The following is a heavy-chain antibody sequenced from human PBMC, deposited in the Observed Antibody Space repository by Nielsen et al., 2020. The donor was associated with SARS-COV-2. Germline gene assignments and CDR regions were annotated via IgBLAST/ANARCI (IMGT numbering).Heavy chain of an antibody. CDR3: ARLGTAAGLDY. CDR1: GFTSSSYG. Sequence: GGSLRLSCAASGFTSSSYGMHWVRQAPGKGLEWVAVIWYDGSNKYYADSVKGRFTISRDNSKNTLYLQMNSLRAEDTAVYYCARLGTAAGLDYWGQGTLVTVSS. J-gene: IGHJ4*02. V-gene: IGHV3-33*01. D-gene: IGHD6-13*01. CDR2: IWYDGSNK.